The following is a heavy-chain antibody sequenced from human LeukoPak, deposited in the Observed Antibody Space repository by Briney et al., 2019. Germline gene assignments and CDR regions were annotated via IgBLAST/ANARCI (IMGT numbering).Heavy chain of an antibody. CDR2: INQDGSGK. CDR3: ARVVGAGYFDL. CDR1: GFSFSVYW. V-gene: IGHV3-7*01. Sequence: PGGSLRLSCAASGFSFSVYWMHWVRQAPGKGLEWVANINQDGSGKYYVDSVKGRFTISRDNAKNSLYLQMNSLRAEDTAVYYCARVVGAGYFDLWGRGTPVTVSS. J-gene: IGHJ2*01. D-gene: IGHD1-26*01.